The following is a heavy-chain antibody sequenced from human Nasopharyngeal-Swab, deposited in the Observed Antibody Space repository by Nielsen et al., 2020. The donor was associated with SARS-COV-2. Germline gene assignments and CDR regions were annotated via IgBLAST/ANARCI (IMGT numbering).Heavy chain of an antibody. Sequence: WIPQPPGKGLEWVSYISSSSSTIYYADSVKGRFTISRDNAKNSLYLQMNSLGAEDTAVYYCASRQNVLRFLEWSSYYYYYYMDVWGKGTTVTVSS. CDR3: ASRQNVLRFLEWSSYYYYYYMDV. D-gene: IGHD3-3*01. V-gene: IGHV3-48*01. J-gene: IGHJ6*03. CDR2: ISSSSSTI.